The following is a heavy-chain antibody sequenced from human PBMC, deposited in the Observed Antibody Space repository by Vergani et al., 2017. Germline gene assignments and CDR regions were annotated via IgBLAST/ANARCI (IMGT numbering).Heavy chain of an antibody. Sequence: EVQLVESGGGLVQPGRSLRLSCTASGFTFGDYAMSWVRQAPGKGLEWVGFIRSKAYGGTTEYAASVKGRFTISRDDSKSIAYLQMNSLKTEDTAVYYCTRGSLVVPAARRVNASGFDPWGQGTLVTVSS. D-gene: IGHD2-2*01. CDR3: TRGSLVVPAARRVNASGFDP. CDR2: IRSKAYGGTT. CDR1: GFTFGDYA. J-gene: IGHJ5*02. V-gene: IGHV3-49*04.